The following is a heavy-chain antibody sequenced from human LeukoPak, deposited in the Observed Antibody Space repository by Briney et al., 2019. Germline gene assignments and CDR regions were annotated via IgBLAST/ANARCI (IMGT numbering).Heavy chain of an antibody. CDR3: AKDPPQPRSSWFDY. D-gene: IGHD6-13*01. V-gene: IGHV3-30*18. CDR1: GFIFSSYG. CDR2: ISYDGSLK. J-gene: IGHJ4*02. Sequence: GRSLRLSCAASGFIFSSYGMHWVRQAPGKGLEWVAVISYDGSLKYYADSVKGRFTISRDNSKNTLYLQMNSLRAEDTAVYYCAKDPPQPRSSWFDYWGQGTLVTVSS.